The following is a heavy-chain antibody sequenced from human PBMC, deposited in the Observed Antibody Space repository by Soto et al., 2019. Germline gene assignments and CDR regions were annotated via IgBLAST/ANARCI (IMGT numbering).Heavy chain of an antibody. J-gene: IGHJ4*02. CDR2: VLWDDEK. V-gene: IGHV2-5*02. Sequence: QITLKESGPTLVKPTQTLTLTCTFSGFSLRTSGVGVGWIRQPPGKALEWLALVLWDDEKRYSPFLKSRLTITKDAYKIQVVLTMTNMDPVDTATYFCVHRRSAYGLHYWGQGTLVTVSS. CDR1: GFSLRTSGVG. CDR3: VHRRSAYGLHY. D-gene: IGHD3-10*01.